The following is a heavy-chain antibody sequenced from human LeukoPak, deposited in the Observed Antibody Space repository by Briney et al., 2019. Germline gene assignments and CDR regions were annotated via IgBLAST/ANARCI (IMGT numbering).Heavy chain of an antibody. V-gene: IGHV4-59*01. CDR2: IYYSGST. Sequence: PSETLSLTCTVSGGSISSYYWSWIRQPPGKGLEWIGYIYYSGSTNYNPSLKSRVTISVDTPKNQFSLKLSSVTAADTAVYYCARVADAGWFDPWGQGTLVTVPS. J-gene: IGHJ5*02. CDR3: ARVADAGWFDP. CDR1: GGSISSYY.